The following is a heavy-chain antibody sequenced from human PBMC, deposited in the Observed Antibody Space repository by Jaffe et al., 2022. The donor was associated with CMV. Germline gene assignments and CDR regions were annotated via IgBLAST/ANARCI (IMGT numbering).Heavy chain of an antibody. D-gene: IGHD3-16*01. CDR3: VRDGGADFFDN. CDR2: IKSDGTIT. CDR1: GFTFISHW. V-gene: IGHV3-74*01. J-gene: IGHJ4*02. Sequence: EVQLVESGGALVQPGGSLRLSCAASGFTFISHWMHWVRQAPGKGLVWVSRIKSDGTITNYADSVKGRFTISRDNAKNTLYLQMTSLRAEDTAVYFCVRDGGADFFDNWGQGTLVTVSS.